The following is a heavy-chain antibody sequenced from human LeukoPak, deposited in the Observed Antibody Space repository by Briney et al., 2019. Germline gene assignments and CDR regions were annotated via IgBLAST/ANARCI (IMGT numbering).Heavy chain of an antibody. CDR3: ASGKETSMAQGY. V-gene: IGHV3-53*01. CDR1: GFTVSSNY. D-gene: IGHD5-18*01. J-gene: IGHJ4*02. CDR2: IYSGGSI. Sequence: GGSLRLSCAVSGFTVSSNYMTWVRQAPGKGLEWVSVIYSGGSIYYADSVMGRFTISRGISKNTVDLQLNRLRGEDTAVYYCASGKETSMAQGYWGQGTLVTVSS.